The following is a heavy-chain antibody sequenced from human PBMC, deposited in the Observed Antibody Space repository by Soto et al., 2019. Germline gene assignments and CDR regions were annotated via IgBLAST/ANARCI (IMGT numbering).Heavy chain of an antibody. CDR3: ARDDYGDYVQYFQH. CDR1: GGSFSGYY. J-gene: IGHJ1*01. CDR2: INHSGST. D-gene: IGHD4-17*01. V-gene: IGHV4-34*01. Sequence: SETLSLTCAVYGGSFSGYYWSWIRQPPGKGLEWIGEINHSGSTNYNPSPKSRVTISVGTSKNQFSLKLSAVTAADTAGYYCARDDYGDYVQYFQHWGQGTLVTVSS.